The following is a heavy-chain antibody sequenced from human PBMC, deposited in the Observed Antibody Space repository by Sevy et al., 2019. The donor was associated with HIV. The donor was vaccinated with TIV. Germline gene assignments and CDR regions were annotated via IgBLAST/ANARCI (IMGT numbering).Heavy chain of an antibody. Sequence: SETLSLTCTVSGASISSSGYYWGLIRQPPGKGLEWIASIRYSGETFSNPSLKSRVTISADTSKNQFSLQLSSVTAADTAIYFCAGPILTYNSGWSYYDYWGQGTVVTVSS. V-gene: IGHV4-39*01. D-gene: IGHD6-19*01. CDR2: IRYSGET. CDR3: AGPILTYNSGWSYYDY. CDR1: GASISSSGYY. J-gene: IGHJ4*02.